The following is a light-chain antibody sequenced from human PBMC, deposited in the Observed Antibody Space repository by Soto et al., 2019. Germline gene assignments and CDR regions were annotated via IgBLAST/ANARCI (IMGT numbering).Light chain of an antibody. J-gene: IGLJ2*01. V-gene: IGLV4-69*01. CDR1: SGHSSYA. CDR2: LNSDGSH. Sequence: QSVLTQSPSASASLGASVKLTCTLSSGHSSYAIAWHQQQPEKGPRYLMKLNSDGSHSKGDGIPDRCSGSSSGAERYLTIASLQSEYEADYYCQTWGTGILVFGGGTKVTVL. CDR3: QTWGTGILV.